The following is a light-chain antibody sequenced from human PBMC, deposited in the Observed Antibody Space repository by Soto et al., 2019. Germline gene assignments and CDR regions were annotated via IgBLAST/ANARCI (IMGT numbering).Light chain of an antibody. V-gene: IGKV3-20*01. CDR3: QQYGSSELT. CDR1: QRVGNTS. CDR2: GAS. Sequence: EIAVTKSQATMSLSPGHRATLSGRASQRVGNTSLARYQQKPGQAPRPLIYGASSRYTGTPDRFSGSGSGTDFTLIISRLEREDFAVYYCQQYGSSELTFGGGTKVEIK. J-gene: IGKJ4*01.